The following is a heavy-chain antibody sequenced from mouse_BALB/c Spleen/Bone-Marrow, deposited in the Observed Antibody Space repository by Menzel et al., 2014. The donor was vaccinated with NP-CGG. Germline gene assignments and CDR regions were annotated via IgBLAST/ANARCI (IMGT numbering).Heavy chain of an antibody. CDR1: GYTFTAYV. J-gene: IGHJ2*01. D-gene: IGHD2-3*01. Sequence: EVQLQQSGPELIKPGASVKMSCKASGYTFTAYVMHWVKQKPGQGLEWIGYTNPYNDGTNYNEKFKGKATLTSDKSSSTAYMELSSLTSEDSAVYYCAREGWLLRFEYWGQGTTLTVSS. V-gene: IGHV1-14*01. CDR3: AREGWLLRFEY. CDR2: TNPYNDGT.